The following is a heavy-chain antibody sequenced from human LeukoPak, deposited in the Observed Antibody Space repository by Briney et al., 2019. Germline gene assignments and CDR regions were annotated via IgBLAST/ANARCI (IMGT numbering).Heavy chain of an antibody. Sequence: SETLSLTCTVSIASISSHYWDWIRQPAGKGLEWIGRVFSSGTTYYNTSLKSRVTMSIDTAKKQFSLRVKSVTAADTAVYYCAREGTSSWSFQPFDYWGQGILVTVSS. V-gene: IGHV4-4*07. CDR2: VFSSGTT. D-gene: IGHD6-13*01. CDR1: IASISSHY. J-gene: IGHJ4*02. CDR3: AREGTSSWSFQPFDY.